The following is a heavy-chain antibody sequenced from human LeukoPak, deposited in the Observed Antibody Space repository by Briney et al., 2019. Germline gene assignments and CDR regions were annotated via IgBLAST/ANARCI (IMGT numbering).Heavy chain of an antibody. Sequence: SETLSLTCTVSGGSLSRYYWSWVRQPPGKGLEWIGYIFYSGSTNYDPSLKSRVTISVDTSKNQFSLKLSSVTAADTAVYYCARDLSRFGEFYFDYWGQGTLVTVSS. V-gene: IGHV4-59*01. J-gene: IGHJ4*02. CDR2: IFYSGST. CDR3: ARDLSRFGEFYFDY. D-gene: IGHD3-10*01. CDR1: GGSLSRYY.